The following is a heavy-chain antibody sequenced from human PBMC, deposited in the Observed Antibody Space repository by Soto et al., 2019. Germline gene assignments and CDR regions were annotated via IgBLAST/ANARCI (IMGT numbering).Heavy chain of an antibody. V-gene: IGHV1-8*01. CDR1: GHTFTNYD. CDR2: MNPNSGNT. J-gene: IGHJ6*02. D-gene: IGHD6-6*01. Sequence: QVQLVQSGAEVKKPGASVKVSCKASGHTFTNYDINWVRQATGQGLEWMGWMNPNSGNTGYAQEFQGRVTMTRSTSISTAYMELSSLRSEDTAVYYCATEASISPRPVGYYGMDVWGQGTTVTVSS. CDR3: ATEASISPRPVGYYGMDV.